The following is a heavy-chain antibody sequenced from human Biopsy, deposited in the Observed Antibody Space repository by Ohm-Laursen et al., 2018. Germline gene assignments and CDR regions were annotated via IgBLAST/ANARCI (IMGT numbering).Heavy chain of an antibody. Sequence: SSVKVSCKASGGTFTNHAVGWVRQAPGQGLEWVGSSIPLFNTANYADKFQGRVTLTADKPTTTAYMELSSLRSEDTAIYYCARFPLGAYDDSGSYRAVEHWYFDLWGRGTLVTVSS. J-gene: IGHJ2*01. CDR1: GGTFTNHA. CDR2: SIPLFNTA. V-gene: IGHV1-69*06. CDR3: ARFPLGAYDDSGSYRAVEHWYFDL. D-gene: IGHD3-22*01.